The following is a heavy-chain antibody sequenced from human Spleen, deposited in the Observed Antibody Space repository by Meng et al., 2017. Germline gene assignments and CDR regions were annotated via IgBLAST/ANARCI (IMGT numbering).Heavy chain of an antibody. Sequence: GESLKISCAASGFTFSSNSMAWVRQAPGKGLEWVSVIGGDSGGIHYGDSVKGRFTISRDNSKSTLYLEMNSLRAEDTAVYYCARVEWELVLDYWGQGTLVTVSS. CDR3: ARVEWELVLDY. CDR1: GFTFSSNS. CDR2: IGGDSGGI. J-gene: IGHJ4*02. D-gene: IGHD1-26*01. V-gene: IGHV3-23*01.